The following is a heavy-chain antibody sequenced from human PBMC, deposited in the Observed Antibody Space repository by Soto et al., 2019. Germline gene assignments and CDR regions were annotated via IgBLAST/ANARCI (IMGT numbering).Heavy chain of an antibody. J-gene: IGHJ6*03. V-gene: IGHV1-18*01. D-gene: IGHD1-7*01. CDR3: AGDPKYNWNYGPPDYYYFMDV. CDR1: GYTFTSYG. Sequence: ASVKVSCKASGYTFTSYGISWVRQAPGQGLEWMGWISAYNGNTNYAQKLQGRVTMTTDTSTSTAYMELRSLRSDDTAVYYCAGDPKYNWNYGPPDYYYFMDVWGKGTTVTVSS. CDR2: ISAYNGNT.